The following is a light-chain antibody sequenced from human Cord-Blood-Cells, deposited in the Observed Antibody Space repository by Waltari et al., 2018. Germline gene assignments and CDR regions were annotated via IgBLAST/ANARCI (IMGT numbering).Light chain of an antibody. CDR1: QSVSSSY. CDR2: GAS. CDR3: QQYGSSPYT. J-gene: IGKJ2*01. V-gene: IGKV3-20*01. Sequence: EIVLTQSPGTLSLSPGERATLSCRASQSVSSSYLAWYQQKPGQAPSLLIYGASSRATGIPDRFSASGSGTDFTLTISRLEPEDFAVYDCQQYGSSPYTFGQGTKLEIK.